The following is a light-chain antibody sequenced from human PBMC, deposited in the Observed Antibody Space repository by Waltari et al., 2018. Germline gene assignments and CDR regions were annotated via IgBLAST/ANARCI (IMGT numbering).Light chain of an antibody. CDR3: ASYAGGDTPYV. CDR2: EVN. Sequence: QYALTQPPSASGSPGQSVTISCSGSSSDVGAYDYVSWYQQRPGKTPNVLIYEVNKRPSGVPDRFSGSKSGKTASLTVSGLQAEDEGDYYCASYAGGDTPYVFGTGTTVTV. V-gene: IGLV2-8*01. J-gene: IGLJ1*01. CDR1: SSDVGAYDY.